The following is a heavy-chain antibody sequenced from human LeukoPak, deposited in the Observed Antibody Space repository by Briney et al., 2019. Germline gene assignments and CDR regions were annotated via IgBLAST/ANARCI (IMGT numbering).Heavy chain of an antibody. CDR2: INWNGIST. Sequence: GGSLRLSCAASGFTFDDYGMNWVRQAPGKGLEWVSGINWNGISTGYADSVKGRFTISRDNTKNSLFLQMNSLRAEDTAVYYCAREFRGAFYYYMDVWGKGTTVTISS. D-gene: IGHD3-16*01. CDR3: AREFRGAFYYYMDV. J-gene: IGHJ6*03. V-gene: IGHV3-20*04. CDR1: GFTFDDYG.